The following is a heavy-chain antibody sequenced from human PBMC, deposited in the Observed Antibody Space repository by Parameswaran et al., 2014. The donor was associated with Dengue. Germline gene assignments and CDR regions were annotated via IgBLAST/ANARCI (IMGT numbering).Heavy chain of an antibody. Sequence: WIRQPPGKGLEWVAVISYDGSNKYYADSVKGRFTISRDNSKNTLYLQMNSLRAEDTAVYYCAKDYYGSGTYGYYYGMDVWGQGTTVTVSS. V-gene: IGHV3-30*18. CDR3: AKDYYGSGTYGYYYGMDV. CDR2: ISYDGSNK. J-gene: IGHJ6*02. D-gene: IGHD3-10*01.